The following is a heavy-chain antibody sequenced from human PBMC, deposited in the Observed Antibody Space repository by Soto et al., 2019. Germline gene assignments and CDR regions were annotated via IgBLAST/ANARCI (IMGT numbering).Heavy chain of an antibody. CDR3: ASGGTVVTPEYAFDI. CDR1: GGSISSGDYY. D-gene: IGHD2-21*02. J-gene: IGHJ3*02. CDR2: IYYSGST. V-gene: IGHV4-30-4*01. Sequence: SETLSLTCTVSGGSISSGDYYWSWIRQPPGKGLEWIGYIYYSGSTYYNPSLKSRVTISVDTSKNQFSLKLSSVTAADTAVYYCASGGTVVTPEYAFDIWGQGTMVTVSS.